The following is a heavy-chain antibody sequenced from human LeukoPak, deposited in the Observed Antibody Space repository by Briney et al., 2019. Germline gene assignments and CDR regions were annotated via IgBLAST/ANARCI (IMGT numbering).Heavy chain of an antibody. D-gene: IGHD2-15*01. V-gene: IGHV4-39*07. CDR3: ARQVVDPRDAFDI. J-gene: IGHJ3*02. CDR1: GGSISSSSYY. Sequence: SETLSLTCTVSGGSISSSSYYWGWIRQPPGKGLEWIGSIYYSGSTYYNPSLKSRVTISVDTSKNQFSLKLSSVTAADTAVYYCARQVVDPRDAFDIWGQGTMVTVSS. CDR2: IYYSGST.